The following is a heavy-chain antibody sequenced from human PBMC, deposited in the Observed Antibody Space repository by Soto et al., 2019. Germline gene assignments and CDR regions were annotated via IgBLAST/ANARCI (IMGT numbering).Heavy chain of an antibody. CDR3: AKERVWLVPYFDY. CDR1: GFTFSSDA. Sequence: LRLSCAASGFTFSSDAMSWVRQAPGEGLEWVSAISGSGGSTYYADSVKGRFTISRDNSKSTLYLQMNSLRAEDTAVYYCAKERVWLVPYFDYWGKGPLVTVSS. V-gene: IGHV3-23*01. J-gene: IGHJ4*02. CDR2: ISGSGGST. D-gene: IGHD6-19*01.